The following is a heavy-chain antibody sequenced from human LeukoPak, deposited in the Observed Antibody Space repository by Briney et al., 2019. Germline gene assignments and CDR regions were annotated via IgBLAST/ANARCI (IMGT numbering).Heavy chain of an antibody. J-gene: IGHJ4*02. CDR2: IYYSGST. Sequence: SETLSLTCTVPGGSISSSSYYWGWIRQPPGKGLEWIGSIYYSGSTYYHPSLKSRVTISVDTSKNQFSLKLSSVTAADTAVYYCARKYCSGGSCYSGYFDYWGQGTLVTVSS. V-gene: IGHV4-39*01. CDR1: GGSISSSSYY. CDR3: ARKYCSGGSCYSGYFDY. D-gene: IGHD2-15*01.